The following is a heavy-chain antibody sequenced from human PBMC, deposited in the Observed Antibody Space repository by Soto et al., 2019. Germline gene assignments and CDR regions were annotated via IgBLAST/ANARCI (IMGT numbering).Heavy chain of an antibody. D-gene: IGHD1-26*01. CDR1: GFSLTTSGAG. CDR2: ISWKDDK. Sequence: DPTLVNPTHALTLTCTYSGFSLTTSGAGVGWIRQPPGKALEWLALISWKDDKRYNPGLESRLAITKDSSKNQVLLTLTNMDPVDTATYFCAHRYCGNYSRWYFDSSGHGTLGTV. V-gene: IGHV2-5*01. J-gene: IGHJ4*01. CDR3: AHRYCGNYSRWYFDS.